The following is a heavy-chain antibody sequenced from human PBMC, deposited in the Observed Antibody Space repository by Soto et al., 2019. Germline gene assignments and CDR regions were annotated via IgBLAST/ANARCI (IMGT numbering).Heavy chain of an antibody. Sequence: EVQLVESGGGLVQPGGSLRLSCTAAGFSFSSYDMHWVRQATGKGLEWVSAIGTAGDPYYPGSVKGRFTISRENAKNSLYLQMNSLRAGDTAVYYCARGAGGSSSGLDYWGQGTLVTVSS. D-gene: IGHD6-6*01. CDR2: IGTAGDP. J-gene: IGHJ4*02. V-gene: IGHV3-13*05. CDR3: ARGAGGSSSGLDY. CDR1: GFSFSSYD.